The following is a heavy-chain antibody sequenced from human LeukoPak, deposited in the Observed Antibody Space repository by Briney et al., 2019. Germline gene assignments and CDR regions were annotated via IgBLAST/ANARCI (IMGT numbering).Heavy chain of an antibody. D-gene: IGHD6-13*01. V-gene: IGHV3-48*01. CDR2: ITGTGSTM. Sequence: PGGSLRLSCAASGFTFSSYCMNWVRQAPGKGLEWVSYITGTGSTMYYADSVKGRFTISRDNAKNSLYLQMNSLRAEDTAVYCCARDKWGSPAGTSLSDYWGQGTLVTVSS. CDR3: ARDKWGSPAGTSLSDY. CDR1: GFTFSSYC. J-gene: IGHJ4*02.